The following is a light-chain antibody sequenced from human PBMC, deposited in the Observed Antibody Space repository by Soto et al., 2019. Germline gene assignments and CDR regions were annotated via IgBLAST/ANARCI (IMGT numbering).Light chain of an antibody. CDR2: KAS. J-gene: IGKJ1*01. Sequence: DIQMTQSPSTLSASVGDRVTITCRASQSIRSWLAWYQQKPGKAPKLLIYKASSLASGVPSRFSGSGSGTEFTLTISLLQPDDFATYYCQHYNIYWTFGQGTKVEIK. CDR3: QHYNIYWT. V-gene: IGKV1-5*03. CDR1: QSIRSW.